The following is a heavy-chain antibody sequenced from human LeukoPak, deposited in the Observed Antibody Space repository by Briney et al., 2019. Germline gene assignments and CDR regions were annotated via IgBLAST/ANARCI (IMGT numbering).Heavy chain of an antibody. V-gene: IGHV3-53*01. Sequence: GGSLRLSCAASGFTVSTNCMIWVRQPPGKGLEWVSVIYNTGSTYNADSVKGRFTISRDNSNNTLYLQMGSLRAEDTAVYYCAKGAGGTPFYYFDYWGQGTLVTVSS. D-gene: IGHD3-16*01. CDR3: AKGAGGTPFYYFDY. J-gene: IGHJ4*02. CDR1: GFTVSTNC. CDR2: IYNTGST.